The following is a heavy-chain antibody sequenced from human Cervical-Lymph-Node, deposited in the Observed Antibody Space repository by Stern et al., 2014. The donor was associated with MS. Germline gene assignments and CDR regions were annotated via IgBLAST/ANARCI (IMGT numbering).Heavy chain of an antibody. D-gene: IGHD3-16*01. CDR1: GGSISSYY. Sequence: VQLVESGPGLVKPSETLSLTCTASGGSISSYYWRWIRQPPGKGLEWIGYIYYSGSTNYNPSLKSRVTISVDTSKNQFSLKLSSVTAADTAVYYCARDGVEGYDYWGQGTLVTVSS. J-gene: IGHJ4*02. CDR3: ARDGVEGYDY. V-gene: IGHV4-59*01. CDR2: IYYSGST.